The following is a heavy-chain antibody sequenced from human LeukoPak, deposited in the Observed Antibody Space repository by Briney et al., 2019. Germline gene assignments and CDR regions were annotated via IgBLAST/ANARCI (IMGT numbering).Heavy chain of an antibody. D-gene: IGHD6-13*01. CDR1: GFTFSSYA. CDR3: AKVVPIAAAARGRMDV. J-gene: IGHJ6*02. Sequence: GGSLRLSCAASGFTFSSYAMSWVRQAPGKGLEWVSAISGSGGSTYYADSVKGRFTISRDNSKNTLYLQMNSLRAEDTAVYYCAKVVPIAAAARGRMDVWGQGTTVTVSS. V-gene: IGHV3-23*01. CDR2: ISGSGGST.